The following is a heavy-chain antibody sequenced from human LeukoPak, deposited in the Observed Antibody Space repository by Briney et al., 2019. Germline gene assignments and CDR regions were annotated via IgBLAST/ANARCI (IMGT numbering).Heavy chain of an antibody. J-gene: IGHJ5*02. D-gene: IGHD6-13*01. V-gene: IGHV1-69*13. CDR2: IIPIFGTA. Sequence: GASVKVSCKASGYTFTSYYMHWVRQAPGQGLEWMGGIIPIFGTANYAQKFQGRVTITADESTSTAYMELSSLRSEDTAVYYCARDSRAYSSSLEWFDPWGQGTLVTVSS. CDR3: ARDSRAYSSSLEWFDP. CDR1: GYTFTSYY.